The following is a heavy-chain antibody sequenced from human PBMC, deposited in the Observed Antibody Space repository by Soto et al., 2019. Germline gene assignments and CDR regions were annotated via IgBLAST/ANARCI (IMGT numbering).Heavy chain of an antibody. CDR3: ARGQGYCSGGSCYEYLQH. D-gene: IGHD2-15*01. J-gene: IGHJ1*01. CDR2: IIPILGIA. V-gene: IGHV1-69*02. CDR1: GGTFSSYT. Sequence: QVQLVQSGAEVKKPGSSVKVSCKASGGTFSSYTISWVRQAPGQGLEWMGRIIPILGIANYAQKFQGRVTITADKSTSTAYMQLSSLRSEDTAVYYCARGQGYCSGGSCYEYLQHWGQGTLVTVSS.